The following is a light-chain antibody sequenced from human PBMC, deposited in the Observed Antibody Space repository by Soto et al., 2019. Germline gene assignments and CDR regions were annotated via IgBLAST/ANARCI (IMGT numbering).Light chain of an antibody. Sequence: QSALTQPASVSGSPGQSITISCTGTSSDVGGYNYVSWYQQYPGKAPKLMIYDVSNRPSGVSNRFSGSKSGNTASLTISGLQAEDEADYYCSSYTSSSALDVVFGGGTKVTVL. CDR3: SSYTSSSALDVV. CDR2: DVS. CDR1: SSDVGGYNY. J-gene: IGLJ2*01. V-gene: IGLV2-14*01.